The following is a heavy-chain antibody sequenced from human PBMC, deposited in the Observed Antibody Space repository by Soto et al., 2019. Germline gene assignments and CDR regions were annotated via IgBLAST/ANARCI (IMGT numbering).Heavy chain of an antibody. CDR1: GFTFSSYE. D-gene: IGHD6-6*01. CDR2: ISSSGSTI. CDR3: ARALYSSSSGSFYI. J-gene: IGHJ3*02. Sequence: GGSLRLSCAASGFTFSSYEMNWVRQAPGKGLEWVSYISSSGSTIYYADSVKGRFTISRDNAKNSLYLQMNSLSADDTAVYFCARALYSSSSGSFYIWGQGTMVTVSS. V-gene: IGHV3-48*03.